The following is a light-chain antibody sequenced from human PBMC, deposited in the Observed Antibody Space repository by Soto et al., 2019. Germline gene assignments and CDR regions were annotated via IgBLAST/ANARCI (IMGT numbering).Light chain of an antibody. J-gene: IGLJ1*01. CDR1: SSNIGAGYD. CDR3: QSYDSSLSGFYV. CDR2: GNT. V-gene: IGLV1-40*01. Sequence: QSVLTQPPSVSGAPGQRVTIPCTGSSSNIGAGYDVHWYLQLPGTAPKLLIYGNTNRPSGVSDRFSGSKSGTSASLAITGLQAEDEADYYCQSYDSSLSGFYVFGTGTKVTVL.